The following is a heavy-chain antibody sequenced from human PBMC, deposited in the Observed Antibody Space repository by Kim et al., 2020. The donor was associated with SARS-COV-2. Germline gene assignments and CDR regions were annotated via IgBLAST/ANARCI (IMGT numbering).Heavy chain of an antibody. D-gene: IGHD3-10*01. V-gene: IGHV1-2*02. CDR2: XNPNSGGT. J-gene: IGHJ6*02. Sequence: AXVKVSCKASGYTFTGYYMHWVRQAPGQXLXWMXXXNPNSGGTNYAQKFQGRVTMTRDTSISTAYMELSRLRSDDTAVYYCARDXVVRGVAGVFFGMDVGGXXXTVTVSS. CDR1: GYTFTGYY. CDR3: ARDXVVRGVAGVFFGMDV.